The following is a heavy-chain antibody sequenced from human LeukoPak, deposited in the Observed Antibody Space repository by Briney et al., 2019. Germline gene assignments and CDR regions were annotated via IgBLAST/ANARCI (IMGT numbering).Heavy chain of an antibody. Sequence: SETLSLTCTVSGGSISSAGYYWSRIRQHPGKGLEWIGYIYYSGSTYYNPSLKSRVTISVDTSKNQFSLKLSSVTAADTAVYYCAREPHTYYYGSGSPFDYWGQGTLVTVSS. D-gene: IGHD3-10*01. CDR2: IYYSGST. CDR3: AREPHTYYYGSGSPFDY. CDR1: GGSISSAGYY. V-gene: IGHV4-31*03. J-gene: IGHJ4*02.